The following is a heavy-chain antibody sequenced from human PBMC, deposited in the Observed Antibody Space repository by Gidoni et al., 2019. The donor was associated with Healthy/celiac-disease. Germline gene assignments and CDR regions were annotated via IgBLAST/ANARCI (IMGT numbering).Heavy chain of an antibody. D-gene: IGHD3-16*02. CDR1: GFTFSGYA. CDR3: ARSGVPYYDYVWGSYRFNWFDP. J-gene: IGHJ5*02. V-gene: IGHV3-23*01. Sequence: EVQLLESGGGLVQPGGSLRLSCAASGFTFSGYAMSWVRQAPGKGLEWVSAISGSGGSTYYADSVKGRFTISRDNSKNTLYLQMNSLRAEDTAVYYCARSGVPYYDYVWGSYRFNWFDPWGQGTLVTVSS. CDR2: ISGSGGST.